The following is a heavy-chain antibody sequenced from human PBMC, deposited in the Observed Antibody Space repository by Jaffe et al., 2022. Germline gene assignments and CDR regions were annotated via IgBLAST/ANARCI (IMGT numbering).Heavy chain of an antibody. CDR1: GFTFSSYA. Sequence: EVQLLDSGGGLVQPGGSLRLSCAASGFTFSSYAMNWVRQAPGKGLEWVSGISGSAVTTYYADSVKGRFTISRDNSKNRLYLQMNSLRAEDTAVYYCAKDLGSSGGYFYSFDYWGQGTLVTVSS. CDR2: ISGSAVTT. D-gene: IGHD2-21*02. CDR3: AKDLGSSGGYFYSFDY. V-gene: IGHV3-23*01. J-gene: IGHJ4*02.